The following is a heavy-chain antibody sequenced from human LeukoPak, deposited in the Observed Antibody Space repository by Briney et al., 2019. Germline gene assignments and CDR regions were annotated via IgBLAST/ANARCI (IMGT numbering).Heavy chain of an antibody. D-gene: IGHD6-25*01. CDR1: GFTFSSYW. CDR3: ARVGGVSGRAFDM. V-gene: IGHV3-74*01. Sequence: PGGSLRLSCAASGFTFSSYWMHWVRQDPGKGLVWVSYIRGDGTSTSYADSVKGRFTISRDNAKNTLYLQMNSPRVEDTAVYYCARVGGVSGRAFDMWGQGTMVTVSS. J-gene: IGHJ3*02. CDR2: IRGDGTST.